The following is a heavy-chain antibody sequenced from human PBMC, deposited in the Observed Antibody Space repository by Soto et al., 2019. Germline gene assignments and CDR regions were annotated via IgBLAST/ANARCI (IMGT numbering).Heavy chain of an antibody. J-gene: IGHJ3*01. CDR1: AFTFTNAW. D-gene: IGHD3-10*01. V-gene: IGHV3-15*07. CDR3: ATEREGTVTLLRGLEPGAFDV. CDR2: IKSKSQGGTA. Sequence: GGSLRLSCAASAFTFTNAWMNWVRRAPGKGLEWVGRIKSKSQGGTADYAAPVKGRFAVSRDDSKNTLYLQMNSLQTDDTAVYFFATEREGTVTLLRGLEPGAFDVWGLGTMVTVSS.